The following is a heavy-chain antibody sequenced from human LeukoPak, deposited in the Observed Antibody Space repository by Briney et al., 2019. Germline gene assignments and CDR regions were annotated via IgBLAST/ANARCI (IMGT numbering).Heavy chain of an antibody. J-gene: IGHJ5*02. Sequence: GASVKVSCKASGYTFTSYDINWVRQATGQGLEWMGWMNPNSGNTGYAQKFQGRVTMTRNTSISTAYMELSSLRSEDTAVYYCARGPVLLWFGESDNWLDPWGQGTLVTVSS. CDR3: ARGPVLLWFGESDNWLDP. V-gene: IGHV1-8*01. CDR2: MNPNSGNT. CDR1: GYTFTSYD. D-gene: IGHD3-10*01.